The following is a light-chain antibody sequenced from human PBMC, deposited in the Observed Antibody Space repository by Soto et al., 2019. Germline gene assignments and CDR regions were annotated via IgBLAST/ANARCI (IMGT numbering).Light chain of an antibody. CDR1: NTNIGAGYD. CDR3: QSYDSSLSAWKV. CDR2: ANI. J-gene: IGLJ3*02. Sequence: QSVLTQPPSVSGAPGQRVSISCTGTNTNIGAGYDVNWYQLLPGPAPKLLIYANINRPSGVPDRVSGSKSGASAFLVITGLQAEDEADYYCQSYDSSLSAWKVFGGGTKLTVL. V-gene: IGLV1-40*01.